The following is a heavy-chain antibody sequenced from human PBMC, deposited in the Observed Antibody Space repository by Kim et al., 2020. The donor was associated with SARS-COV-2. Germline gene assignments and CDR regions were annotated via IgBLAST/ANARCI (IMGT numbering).Heavy chain of an antibody. D-gene: IGHD2-21*01. J-gene: IGHJ6*02. CDR3: ASNPLQNPVALGYYYYYGMEV. CDR1: GGSISSGGYY. CDR2: IYYSGST. V-gene: IGHV4-31*03. Sequence: SETLSLTCTVSGGSISSGGYYWSSIRQHPGKGLEWIGYIYYSGSTYYNPSLKSRGTISVDTSKNQFTLKLSSVTAADTAVYNCASNPLQNPVALGYYYYYGMEVWGQGNTVTVS.